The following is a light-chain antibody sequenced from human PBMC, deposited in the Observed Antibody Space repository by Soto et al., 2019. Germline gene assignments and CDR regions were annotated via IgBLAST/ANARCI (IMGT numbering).Light chain of an antibody. V-gene: IGKV3-20*01. CDR1: QSVSNNY. J-gene: IGKJ1*01. Sequence: EIVLTQSPGTLSFSPGERVTLSCRASQSVSNNYLAWYQQKPGQAPRLLIYGASNRATGIPDRFSGSGSGTDFTLTISRLEPEDFAVYYCQQYGRSGTFGQGTKVDIK. CDR3: QQYGRSGT. CDR2: GAS.